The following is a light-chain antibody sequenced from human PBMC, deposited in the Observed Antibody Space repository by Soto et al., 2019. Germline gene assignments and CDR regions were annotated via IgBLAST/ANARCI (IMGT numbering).Light chain of an antibody. J-gene: IGKJ2*01. CDR1: QSVSSTY. CDR2: RAS. Sequence: EIVLTQSPGTLSLSPGERATLSCRASQSVSSTYLAWYQQKPGQAPRLLIYRASSRAAGIPDRFSGSGSGTAFTLTISRLEPEDFAVYYWQQYGGSPPSTFGQGTKLEI. CDR3: QQYGGSPPST. V-gene: IGKV3-20*01.